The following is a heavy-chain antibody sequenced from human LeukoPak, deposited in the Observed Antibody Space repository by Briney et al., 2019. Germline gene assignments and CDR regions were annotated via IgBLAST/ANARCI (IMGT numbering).Heavy chain of an antibody. CDR1: GGTFSSYA. D-gene: IGHD3-10*01. CDR2: IIRILGIA. CDR3: ARGRVVRGVTKDYYCGMDV. Sequence: VASEKVSCKASGGTFSSYAISWVRQAPGQGLEWVGRIIRILGIANYAQKFPGRVTITADKSTSTAYMELSSLRSEDTAVYYCARGRVVRGVTKDYYCGMDVWGQGTTVTVSS. J-gene: IGHJ6*02. V-gene: IGHV1-69*04.